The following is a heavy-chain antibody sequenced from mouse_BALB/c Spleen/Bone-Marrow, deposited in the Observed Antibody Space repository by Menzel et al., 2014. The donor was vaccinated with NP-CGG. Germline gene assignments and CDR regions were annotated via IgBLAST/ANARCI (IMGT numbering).Heavy chain of an antibody. D-gene: IGHD1-1*01. Sequence: EVKLMESGGGLVEPGGSLKLSCAASGFAFSSYDMSWVRRTPEKRLEWVAYISSGGGSTYYADTVKGRFTISRDNAKNTLYLQMSSLKSEDTAMYYCARQILRGFGYWGQGTPVTVSA. V-gene: IGHV5-12-1*01. CDR3: ARQILRGFGY. CDR2: ISSGGGST. J-gene: IGHJ3*02. CDR1: GFAFSSYD.